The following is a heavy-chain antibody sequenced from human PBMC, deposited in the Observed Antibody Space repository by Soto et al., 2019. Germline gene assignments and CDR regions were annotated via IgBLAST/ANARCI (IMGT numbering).Heavy chain of an antibody. J-gene: IGHJ3*02. CDR2: ISGSGGST. Sequence: GGSLRLSCAASGFTFSSYAMSWVRQAPGKGLEWVSAISGSGGSTYYADSVKGRFTISRDNSKNTLYLQMNSLRAEDTAVYYCAKFKTYYDFWSGYPDDTFAIWGQGTMVTVSS. D-gene: IGHD3-3*01. CDR1: GFTFSSYA. V-gene: IGHV3-23*01. CDR3: AKFKTYYDFWSGYPDDTFAI.